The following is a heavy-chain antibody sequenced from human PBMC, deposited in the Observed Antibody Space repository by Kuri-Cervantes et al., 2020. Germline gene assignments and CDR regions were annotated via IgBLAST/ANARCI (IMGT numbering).Heavy chain of an antibody. CDR1: GYTFTNYG. CDR2: IIPFFGTP. Sequence: SVKVSCKASGYTFTNYGISWMRQAPGQGLEWMGGIIPFFGTPNYAHKFQGRVTISADESTTTAYMDLSSLRSEDTAVYYCAGGFRTTAIPDYWGQGTLVTVSS. D-gene: IGHD4-17*01. V-gene: IGHV1-69*13. CDR3: AGGFRTTAIPDY. J-gene: IGHJ4*02.